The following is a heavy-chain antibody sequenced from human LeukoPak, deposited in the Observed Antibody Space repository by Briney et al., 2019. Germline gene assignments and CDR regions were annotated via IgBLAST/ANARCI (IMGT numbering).Heavy chain of an antibody. J-gene: IGHJ6*03. CDR1: GFTFSSYA. Sequence: GGSLRLSCAASGFTFSSYAMHWVRQAPGKGLEYVSAISSNGGSTYYANSVKGRFTISRDNSKNTLYLQMGSLRAEDMAVYYCARASKIYYMDVWGKGTTVTVSS. CDR3: ARASKIYYMDV. V-gene: IGHV3-64*01. CDR2: ISSNGGST.